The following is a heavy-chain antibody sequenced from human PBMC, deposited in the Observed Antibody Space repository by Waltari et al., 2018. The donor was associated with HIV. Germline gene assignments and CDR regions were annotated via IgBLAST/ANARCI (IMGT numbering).Heavy chain of an antibody. CDR1: GHSISNAYY. D-gene: IGHD2-21*02. CDR3: AGHLDYGGNLYYFDY. CDR2: IYHNASTS. J-gene: IGHJ4*02. V-gene: IGHV4-38-2*01. Sequence: QVQLQESGPGLVKPSETLSLTCAVSGHSISNAYYWGWIRQPPGKGLEWIGSIYHNASTSYYNPSLKSRFTIPLDTSKNHFSLKLRSVTAADTAVYYCAGHLDYGGNLYYFDYWGQGTLVTVSS.